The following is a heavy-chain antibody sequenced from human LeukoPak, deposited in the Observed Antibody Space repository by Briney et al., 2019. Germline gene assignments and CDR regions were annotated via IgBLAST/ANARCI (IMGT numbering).Heavy chain of an antibody. D-gene: IGHD2-21*02. CDR2: ISYGGSNK. CDR3: AKAYCGGDCHIDY. Sequence: GGSLRLSCAASGFTFSSYGMHWVRQAPGKGLEWVAVISYGGSNKYYADSVKGRFTISRDNSKNTLYLQMNSLRAEDTAVYYCAKAYCGGDCHIDYWGQGTLVTVSS. CDR1: GFTFSSYG. V-gene: IGHV3-30*18. J-gene: IGHJ4*02.